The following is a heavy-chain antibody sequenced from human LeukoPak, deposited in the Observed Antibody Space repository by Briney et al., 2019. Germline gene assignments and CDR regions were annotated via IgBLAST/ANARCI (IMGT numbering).Heavy chain of an antibody. Sequence: PSGTLSLTCAVSGASISSSDWWSWVRQPPGKGLEWIGEIYHSGSTNYNPSLKSRVTISVDKSKNQFSLKLSSVTAADTAVYYCARGPRYSSSWYRYFQHWGQGTLVTVSS. V-gene: IGHV4-4*02. J-gene: IGHJ1*01. CDR2: IYHSGST. CDR1: GASISSSDW. CDR3: ARGPRYSSSWYRYFQH. D-gene: IGHD6-13*01.